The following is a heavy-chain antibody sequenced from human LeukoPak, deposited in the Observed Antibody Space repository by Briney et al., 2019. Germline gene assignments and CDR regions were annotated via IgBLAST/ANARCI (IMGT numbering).Heavy chain of an antibody. V-gene: IGHV3-23*01. CDR1: GLTFSTYA. J-gene: IGHJ4*02. Sequence: QPGGSLRVSCAASGLTFSTYAMSWVRQAPGKGLEWVSAISGSGGSTYYADSVKGRFTISRDNSKNTLYLQKNSLRAEDTAVYYCAKEGHGYGYAIDYGGQGTLVTVSS. CDR2: ISGSGGST. D-gene: IGHD5-18*01. CDR3: AKEGHGYGYAIDY.